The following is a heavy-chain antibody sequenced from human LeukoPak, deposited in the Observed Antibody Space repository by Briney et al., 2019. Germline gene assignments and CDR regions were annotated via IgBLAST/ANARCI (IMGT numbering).Heavy chain of an antibody. CDR3: ARVRGQMVPI. V-gene: IGHV3-66*01. CDR2: IYSGGDT. Sequence: PGGSLRLSCAASGFTVSSNYMSWVRQAPGKGLEWISVIYSGGDTYYADSVKGRFTISIDNSKNTLYLQMNSLRAEDTAVYYCARVRGQMVPIWGQGTLVTVAS. J-gene: IGHJ4*02. D-gene: IGHD3-10*01. CDR1: GFTVSSNY.